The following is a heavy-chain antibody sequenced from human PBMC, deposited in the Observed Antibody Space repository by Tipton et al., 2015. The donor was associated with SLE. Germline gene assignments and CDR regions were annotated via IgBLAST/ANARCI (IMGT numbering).Heavy chain of an antibody. CDR1: GGSISSHY. Sequence: TLSLTCTVSGGSISSHYWSWIRQPPGKGLEWIGYIYYSGSTNYNPSLKSRVTISVDTSKNQFSLKLSSVTAADTAVYYCARGPRSFLDYWGQGTLVTVSS. CDR3: ARGPRSFLDY. D-gene: IGHD6-19*01. V-gene: IGHV4-59*11. CDR2: IYYSGST. J-gene: IGHJ4*02.